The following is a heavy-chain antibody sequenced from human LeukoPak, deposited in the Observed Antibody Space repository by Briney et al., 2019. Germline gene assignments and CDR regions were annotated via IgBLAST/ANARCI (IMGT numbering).Heavy chain of an antibody. CDR1: GGSISSGSYY. Sequence: SETLSLTCTVSGGSISSGSYYWSWIRQPAGQGLEYIGRMYTSGSTNYNPSLKSRVTISVDTSKNQLSLKVISVTAADTAVYYCARGVIAAGGNDFDYWGQGTLVTVSS. CDR2: MYTSGST. D-gene: IGHD6-13*01. J-gene: IGHJ4*02. V-gene: IGHV4-61*02. CDR3: ARGVIAAGGNDFDY.